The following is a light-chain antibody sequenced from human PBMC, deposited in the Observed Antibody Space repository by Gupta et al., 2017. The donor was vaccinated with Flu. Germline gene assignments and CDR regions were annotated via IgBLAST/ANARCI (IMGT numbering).Light chain of an antibody. Sequence: QLLLTQSPSPSASLAASVKLTCTLSSGHSRSAIAWHQQQPEKGPRYLMKLNSDGSHSKGDRIPDRCSNSGSEAERYLTMSNVQAEDEDYYYCQNWGTGSRGFGGGTKLTVL. V-gene: IGLV4-69*01. J-gene: IGLJ2*01. CDR1: SGHSRSA. CDR2: LNSDGSH. CDR3: QNWGTGSRG.